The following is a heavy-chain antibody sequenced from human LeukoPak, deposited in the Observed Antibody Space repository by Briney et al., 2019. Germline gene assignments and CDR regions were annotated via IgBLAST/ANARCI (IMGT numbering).Heavy chain of an antibody. Sequence: SETLSLTCAVYGGSFSGYYWSWIRQPPGKGLEWIGEINHSGSTNYNPSLKSRVTISLDTSQNQFSLKLSSLTAADTAVYYCARGVVAAAGRTFDFWGQGTLVAVSS. CDR3: ARGVVAAAGRTFDF. J-gene: IGHJ4*02. D-gene: IGHD6-13*01. CDR2: INHSGST. V-gene: IGHV4-34*01. CDR1: GGSFSGYY.